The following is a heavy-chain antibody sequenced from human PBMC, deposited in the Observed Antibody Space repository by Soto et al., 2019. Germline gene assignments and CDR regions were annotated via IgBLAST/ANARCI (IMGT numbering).Heavy chain of an antibody. D-gene: IGHD2-2*01. J-gene: IGHJ4*02. CDR2: ISGSGGST. Sequence: PGGSLRLSCAASGFTFSSYAMSWVRQAPGKGLEWVSAISGSGGSTYYADSVKGRFTISRDNSKNTLYLQMNSLRAEDTAVYYCAKEGRDIVVVPAAADYWGQGTLVTVS. V-gene: IGHV3-23*01. CDR1: GFTFSSYA. CDR3: AKEGRDIVVVPAAADY.